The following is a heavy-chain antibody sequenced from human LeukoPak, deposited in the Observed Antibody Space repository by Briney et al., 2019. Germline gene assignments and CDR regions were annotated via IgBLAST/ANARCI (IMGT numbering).Heavy chain of an antibody. D-gene: IGHD1-20*01. J-gene: IGHJ5*02. Sequence: SETLSLTCTVSGGSNYWSWIRQPPGKGLEWIGYIHYSGSPNYNPSLKSRVTISIDTSKNQSSLRLNSVTAADTAVYYCARHSNWNGGVDWFDPWGQGTQVTVSS. V-gene: IGHV4-59*08. CDR1: GGSNY. CDR3: ARHSNWNGGVDWFDP. CDR2: IHYSGSP.